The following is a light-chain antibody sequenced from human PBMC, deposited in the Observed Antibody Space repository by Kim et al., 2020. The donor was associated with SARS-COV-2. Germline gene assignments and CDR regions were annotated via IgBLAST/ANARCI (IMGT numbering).Light chain of an antibody. CDR2: DAS. CDR3: QQCNRWPPA. J-gene: IGKJ5*01. V-gene: IGKV3-11*01. CDR1: QSINNY. Sequence: LLPGERATLSCRASQSINNYLAWYLQRPGQAPRLLIYDASNRATGTPPRFSGSGSGTDFTLTVSSLEPEDFAVYYCQQCNRWPPAFGQGTRLEIK.